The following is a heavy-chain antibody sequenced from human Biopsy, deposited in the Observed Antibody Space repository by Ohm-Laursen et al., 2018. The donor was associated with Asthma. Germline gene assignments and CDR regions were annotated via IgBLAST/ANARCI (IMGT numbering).Heavy chain of an antibody. J-gene: IGHJ3*01. CDR2: VNTGNGDT. Sequence: GASVKVSCNASGYNFISFAIHWVRQAPGQRLEWMGWVNTGNGDTKYSQKIQGRVTITRDTSASTAYMELRSLRSEDTATYYCARTYYDFLTGQVKDVFGVWGQGTMVTVSS. CDR3: ARTYYDFLTGQVKDVFGV. D-gene: IGHD3-9*01. CDR1: GYNFISFA. V-gene: IGHV1-3*04.